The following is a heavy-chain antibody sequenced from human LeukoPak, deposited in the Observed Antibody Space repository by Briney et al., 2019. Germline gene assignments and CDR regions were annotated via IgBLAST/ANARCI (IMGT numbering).Heavy chain of an antibody. J-gene: IGHJ4*02. CDR3: ARIRRSGDPQKHYYFDY. D-gene: IGHD4-17*01. CDR2: INPNSGGT. CDR1: GYTFTGYY. V-gene: IGHV1-2*02. Sequence: ASVKVSCKASGYTFTGYYMHWVRQAPGQGLEWVGWINPNSGGTNYAQKFQGRVTMTRDTSISTAYMELSRLRSDDTAVYYCARIRRSGDPQKHYYFDYWGQGTLVTVSS.